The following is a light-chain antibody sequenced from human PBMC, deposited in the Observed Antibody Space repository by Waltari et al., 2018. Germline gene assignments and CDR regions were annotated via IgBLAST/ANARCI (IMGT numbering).Light chain of an antibody. Sequence: QSALTQPASVSGSPGQSITISCTGTSSDVGGYNYVSWYQQHPGKVPKLLIFDVSNRPSGVSNRFSGSKSGNTASLTISGLQGEDESDYYCCSFTSRSTWVFGGGTKLTVL. J-gene: IGLJ3*02. CDR3: CSFTSRSTWV. CDR2: DVS. V-gene: IGLV2-14*01. CDR1: SSDVGGYNY.